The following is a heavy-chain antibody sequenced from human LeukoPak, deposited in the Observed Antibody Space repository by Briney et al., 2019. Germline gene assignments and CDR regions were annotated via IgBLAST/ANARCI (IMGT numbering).Heavy chain of an antibody. CDR3: GGGAARYGYYYYYMDV. D-gene: IGHD6-6*01. J-gene: IGHJ6*03. CDR1: GYTFTGYY. Sequence: ASVKVSCKASGYTFTGYYMHWVRQAPGQGLEWMGWINPNSGGTNYAQKFQGRVTMTRDTSISTAYMELSRLRSDDTAVYYCGGGAARYGYYYYYMDVWGKGTTVTVSS. V-gene: IGHV1-2*02. CDR2: INPNSGGT.